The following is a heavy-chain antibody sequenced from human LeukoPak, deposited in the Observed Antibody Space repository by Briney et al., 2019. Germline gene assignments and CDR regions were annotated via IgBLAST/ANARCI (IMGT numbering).Heavy chain of an antibody. D-gene: IGHD4/OR15-4a*01. CDR2: ISGSGRTI. J-gene: IGHJ4*02. CDR3: ARRAGAYSHPYDY. CDR1: GFTFSDYY. Sequence: GGSLRLSCAASGFTFSDYYMSWIRQAPGKGLEWVSYISGSGRTIYYADSVKGRFTISRDNAKNSLYLQMNSLRAEDTAVYYCARRAGAYSHPYDYWGQGTLVTVSS. V-gene: IGHV3-11*01.